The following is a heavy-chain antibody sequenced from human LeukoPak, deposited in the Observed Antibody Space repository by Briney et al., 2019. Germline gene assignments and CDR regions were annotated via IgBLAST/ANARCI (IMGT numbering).Heavy chain of an antibody. Sequence: SETLSLTCAVSGYSISSGYYWGWIRQPPGKGLEWIGEINHSGSTNYNPSLKSRVTISVDTSKNQFSLKLSSVTAADTAVYYCARGRATYDFWSGYLFDYWGQGTLVTVSS. J-gene: IGHJ4*02. D-gene: IGHD3-3*01. CDR1: GYSISSGYY. V-gene: IGHV4-38-2*01. CDR2: INHSGST. CDR3: ARGRATYDFWSGYLFDY.